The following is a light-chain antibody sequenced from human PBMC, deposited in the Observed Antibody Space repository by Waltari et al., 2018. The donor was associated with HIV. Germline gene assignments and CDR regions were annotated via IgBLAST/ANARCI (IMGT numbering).Light chain of an antibody. Sequence: SYELTPPPSVSVSPGQTARVTCSGDALPNRSSYWSHQRPCQAPVLLIFRDTERPSGIPERFSSSSSGTTVTLTIRAVQAEDEADYYCQSTDSSGVYWVFGGGTTLTVL. J-gene: IGLJ3*02. CDR2: RDT. V-gene: IGLV3-25*03. CDR1: ALPNRS. CDR3: QSTDSSGVYWV.